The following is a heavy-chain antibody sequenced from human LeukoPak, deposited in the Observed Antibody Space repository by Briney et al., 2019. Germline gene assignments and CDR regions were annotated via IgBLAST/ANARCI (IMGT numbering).Heavy chain of an antibody. D-gene: IGHD3-10*02. J-gene: IGHJ4*02. CDR3: ARESGAAKIGQMLNY. CDR2: IQYDGSEI. Sequence: GGSLRLSCAASGLMFSTYGMLWVRQAPGKGLEWVAFIQYDGSEIYYADSLKGRFTISRDNSKNTLYLQMNSLRAEDTAVFYCARESGAAKIGQMLNYWGQGTLVTVSS. V-gene: IGHV3-30*02. CDR1: GLMFSTYG.